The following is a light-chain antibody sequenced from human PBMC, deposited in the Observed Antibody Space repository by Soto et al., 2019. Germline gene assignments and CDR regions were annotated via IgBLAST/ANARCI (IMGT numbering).Light chain of an antibody. V-gene: IGKV3-15*01. CDR3: QQYGSSPLFT. Sequence: EIVMTQSPATLSVSPGERATLSCRASQSVSSNLAWYQQKPGQAPSLLIYGASTRATGTPARFSGSGSGTEFTLTISSLQSEDFAVYYCQQYGSSPLFTFGPGTKVDIK. CDR2: GAS. CDR1: QSVSSN. J-gene: IGKJ3*01.